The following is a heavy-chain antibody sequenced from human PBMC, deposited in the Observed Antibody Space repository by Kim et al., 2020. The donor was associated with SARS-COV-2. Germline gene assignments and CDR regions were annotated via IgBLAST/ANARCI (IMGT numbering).Heavy chain of an antibody. CDR3: ARGPAEYQLLYYGMDV. J-gene: IGHJ6*02. CDR2: IYYSGST. Sequence: SETLSLTCTVSGGSISSYYWSWIRQPPGKGLEWIGYIYYSGSTNYNPSLKSRVTISVDTSKNQFSLKLSSVTAADTAVYYCARGPAEYQLLYYGMDVWGQGTTVTVSS. CDR1: GGSISSYY. V-gene: IGHV4-59*01. D-gene: IGHD2-2*02.